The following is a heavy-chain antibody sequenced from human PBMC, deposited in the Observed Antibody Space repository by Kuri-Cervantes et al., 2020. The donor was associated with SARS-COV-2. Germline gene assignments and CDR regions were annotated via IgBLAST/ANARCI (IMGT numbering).Heavy chain of an antibody. D-gene: IGHD2-2*01. CDR1: GGSISSSSYY. V-gene: IGHV4-61*02. CDR2: IYTSGST. CDR3: ARGGRGYVPAAVPGWFDP. Sequence: SETLSLTCTVSGGSISSSSYYWSWIRQPAGKGLEWIGRIYTSGSTNYNPSLKSRVTISVDTSKNQFSLKLSSVTAADTAVYYCARGGRGYVPAAVPGWFDPWGQGTLVTVSS. J-gene: IGHJ5*02.